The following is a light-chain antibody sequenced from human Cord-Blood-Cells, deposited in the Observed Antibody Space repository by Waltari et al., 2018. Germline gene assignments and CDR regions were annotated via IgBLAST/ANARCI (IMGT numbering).Light chain of an antibody. CDR2: RNK. CDR1: SSNIGSNY. J-gene: IGLJ2*01. V-gene: IGLV1-47*01. Sequence: QSVLTQPPSASGTPGQRVTISCSGSSSNIGSNYVYWYQQLPGTAPKLLIYRNKPRPSWVPDRFSGSKSGTSASLAISGLRSEDEADYYCAAWDDSLRVFGGGTKLTVL. CDR3: AAWDDSLRV.